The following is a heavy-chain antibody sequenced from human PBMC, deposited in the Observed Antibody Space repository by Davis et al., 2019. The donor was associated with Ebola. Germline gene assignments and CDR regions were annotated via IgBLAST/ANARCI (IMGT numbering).Heavy chain of an antibody. CDR3: ARGYCSGGSCYSPDY. J-gene: IGHJ4*02. CDR2: IIPIFGTA. Sequence: AASVKVSCKASGGTFSSYAISWVRQAPGQGLEWMGGIIPIFGTANYAQKFQGRVTMTRDTSRTTAYMELSSLTSDDTAVYYCARGYCSGGSCYSPDYWGQGTLVTVSS. CDR1: GGTFSSYA. D-gene: IGHD2-15*01. V-gene: IGHV1-69*05.